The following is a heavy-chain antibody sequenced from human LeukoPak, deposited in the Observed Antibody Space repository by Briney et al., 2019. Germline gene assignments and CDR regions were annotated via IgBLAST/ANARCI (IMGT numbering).Heavy chain of an antibody. Sequence: SVKVSCKASGGTFSSYAISWVRQAPGQGLEWMGRIIPIFGTANYAQKFQGRVTITTDESTSTAYMELSSLRSEDTAVYYCARDPIYYCDSSGYSGDYWGQGTLVTVSS. CDR1: GGTFSSYA. D-gene: IGHD3-22*01. CDR2: IIPIFGTA. V-gene: IGHV1-69*05. CDR3: ARDPIYYCDSSGYSGDY. J-gene: IGHJ4*02.